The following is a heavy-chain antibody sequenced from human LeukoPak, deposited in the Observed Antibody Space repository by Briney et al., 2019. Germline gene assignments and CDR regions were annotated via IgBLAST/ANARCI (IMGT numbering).Heavy chain of an antibody. CDR2: MNPNSGNT. V-gene: IGHV1-8*03. J-gene: IGHJ4*02. CDR3: AAGGTTVDFDY. Sequence: ASVKVSCKASGYTFTSYDINWVRQATGLGLEWMGWMNPNSGNTGYAQKFQGRVTITRNTSISTAYMELSSLRSEDTAVYYCAAGGTTVDFDYWGQGTLVTVSS. CDR1: GYTFTSYD. D-gene: IGHD4-23*01.